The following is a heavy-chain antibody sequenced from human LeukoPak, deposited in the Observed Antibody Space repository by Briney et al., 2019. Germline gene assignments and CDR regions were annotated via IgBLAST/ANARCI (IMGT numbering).Heavy chain of an antibody. V-gene: IGHV3-48*03. CDR1: GFTFSSYE. D-gene: IGHD5-18*01. Sequence: PGGSLRLSCAASGFTFSSYEMNWVRQAPGKGLEWVSYISSSGSTIYYADSVKGRFTTSRDNAKNSLYLQMNSLRAEDTAVYYCASIVDTAMVPYFDYWGQGTLVTVSS. J-gene: IGHJ4*02. CDR3: ASIVDTAMVPYFDY. CDR2: ISSSGSTI.